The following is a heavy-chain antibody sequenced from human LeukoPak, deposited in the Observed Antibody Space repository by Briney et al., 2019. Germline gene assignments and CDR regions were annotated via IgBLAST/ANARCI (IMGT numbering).Heavy chain of an antibody. CDR1: GFTFSSYS. D-gene: IGHD2-2*01. Sequence: GGSLRLSCAASGFTFSSYSMSWVRQAPGKGLEWVSSISSSSSYIYYADSVKGRFTISRDNAKNSLYLQMNSLRAEDTAVYYCARDPLRYCSSTSCPHDAFDIWGQGTMVTVSS. CDR3: ARDPLRYCSSTSCPHDAFDI. CDR2: ISSSSSYI. J-gene: IGHJ3*02. V-gene: IGHV3-21*01.